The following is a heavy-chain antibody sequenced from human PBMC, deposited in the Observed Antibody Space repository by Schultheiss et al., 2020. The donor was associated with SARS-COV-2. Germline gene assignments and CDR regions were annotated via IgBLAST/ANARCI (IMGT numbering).Heavy chain of an antibody. CDR1: GCSISSGDYY. Sequence: SETLSLTCTVSGCSISSGDYYWSWIRQPPGKGLEWIGNMYYTGTTHYNPSLRGSTTISEDSSKYQFSLKLTSVTAADTAVYYCSRYRFDYTSGFSDAFDIWGPGTMVTVSS. V-gene: IGHV4-30-4*03. CDR3: SRYRFDYTSGFSDAFDI. J-gene: IGHJ3*02. D-gene: IGHD6-19*01. CDR2: MYYTGTT.